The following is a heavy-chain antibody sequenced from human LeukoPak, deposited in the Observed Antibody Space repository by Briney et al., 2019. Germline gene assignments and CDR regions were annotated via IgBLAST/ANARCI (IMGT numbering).Heavy chain of an antibody. CDR3: ARSDYGDNY. Sequence: GGSLRLSCAASGFSFSNFWMHWVRQAPGKGLEWVSRINSDGSNKTYADSVRGRFTISRDNAKNTLYLQMSSLRVGDTAVYYCARSDYGDNYWGQGILVTVSS. CDR2: INSDGSNK. CDR1: GFSFSNFW. D-gene: IGHD4-17*01. J-gene: IGHJ4*02. V-gene: IGHV3-74*01.